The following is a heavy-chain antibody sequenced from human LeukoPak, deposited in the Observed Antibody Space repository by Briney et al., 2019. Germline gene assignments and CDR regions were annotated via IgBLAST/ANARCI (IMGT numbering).Heavy chain of an antibody. CDR1: GASISSYY. V-gene: IGHV4-59*01. CDR3: ARDRGVGAYYFDY. D-gene: IGHD1-26*01. CDR2: IYYSGST. J-gene: IGHJ4*02. Sequence: KTSETLSLICTVSGASISSYYWSWIRQPPGKGLEWIGHIYYSGSTNYNPSLKSRVTISVDTSKNQFSLKVSSVTAADTAVYFCARDRGVGAYYFDYWGQGALVTVSS.